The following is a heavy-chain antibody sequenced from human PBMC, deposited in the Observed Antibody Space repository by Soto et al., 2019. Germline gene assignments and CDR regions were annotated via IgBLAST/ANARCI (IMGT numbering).Heavy chain of an antibody. Sequence: SVKVSCKTSGGTFSSYAISWVRQAPGQGLEWMGGIIPIFGTANYAQKFQGRVTITADESTSTAYVELSSLRSEDTAVYYCARYSYGRPDYYGMDVWGQGTTVTVSS. D-gene: IGHD5-18*01. J-gene: IGHJ6*02. V-gene: IGHV1-69*13. CDR1: GGTFSSYA. CDR3: ARYSYGRPDYYGMDV. CDR2: IIPIFGTA.